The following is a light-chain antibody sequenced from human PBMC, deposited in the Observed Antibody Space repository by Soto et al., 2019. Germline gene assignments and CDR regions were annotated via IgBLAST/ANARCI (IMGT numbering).Light chain of an antibody. Sequence: DIQMPQSPSTLSASVGDRVTITCRASQSISSTLAWYQQKPGKAPKLLIYDASSLESRVPSRFSGSGSGREFTLTISSLQPDDFATYYCQQYNSYSGTFGQGSKVEIK. J-gene: IGKJ1*01. V-gene: IGKV1-5*01. CDR1: QSISST. CDR2: DAS. CDR3: QQYNSYSGT.